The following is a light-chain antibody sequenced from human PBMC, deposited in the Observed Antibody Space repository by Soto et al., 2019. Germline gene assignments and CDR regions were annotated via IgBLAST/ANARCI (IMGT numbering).Light chain of an antibody. CDR1: SSDVGGYNY. Sequence: QSALTQPRSVSGSPGQSVTISCTGTSSDVGGYNYVSWYQQHPGKAPKLMIYDVSKRPSGVPDRFSGSKSGNTASLTISGLQYEDEADYYCCSYAGSYTFVFGGGTKLTVL. CDR2: DVS. V-gene: IGLV2-11*01. J-gene: IGLJ2*01. CDR3: CSYAGSYTFV.